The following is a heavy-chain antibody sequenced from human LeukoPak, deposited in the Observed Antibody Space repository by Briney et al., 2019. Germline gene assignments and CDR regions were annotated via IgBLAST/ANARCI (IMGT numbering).Heavy chain of an antibody. D-gene: IGHD2-21*02. V-gene: IGHV3-21*01. CDR1: GFTFSSYS. Sequence: GGSLRLSCAASGFTFSSYSMNWVRRAPGKGLEWVSSISSSSYIYYADSVKGRFTISRDNAKNSLYLQMNSLRAEDTAVYYCARELRAYCGGDCYFRNWFDPWGQGTLVTVSS. J-gene: IGHJ5*02. CDR3: ARELRAYCGGDCYFRNWFDP. CDR2: ISSSSYI.